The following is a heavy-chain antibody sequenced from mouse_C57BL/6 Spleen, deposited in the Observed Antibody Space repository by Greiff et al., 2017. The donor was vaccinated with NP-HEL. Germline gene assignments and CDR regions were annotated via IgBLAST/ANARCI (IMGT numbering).Heavy chain of an antibody. CDR3: TRGNSNHGAWFAY. J-gene: IGHJ3*01. D-gene: IGHD2-5*01. CDR2: IYPGNSDT. Sequence: EVQLQQSGTVLARPGASVKMSCKTSGYTFTSYWMHWVKQRPGQGLEWIGAIYPGNSDTSYNQKFKGKAKLTAVTSASTAYMELSSLTNEDSAVYYCTRGNSNHGAWFAYWGQGTLVTVSA. CDR1: GYTFTSYW. V-gene: IGHV1-5*01.